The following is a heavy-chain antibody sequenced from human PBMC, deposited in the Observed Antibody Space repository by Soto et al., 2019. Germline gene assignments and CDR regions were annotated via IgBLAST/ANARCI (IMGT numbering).Heavy chain of an antibody. J-gene: IGHJ4*02. CDR1: GFPFISYS. V-gene: IGHV3-21*01. D-gene: IGHD5-12*01. Sequence: EVQLVESGGGLVKPGGSLRLSCAASGFPFISYSLNWVRQAPGKGLEWVSSISSTSGYIYYADSVKGRFTISRDNAENSVFLQMASLRAEDTAVYYWARGPRIVATALYFEPWGQGTLVTVSS. CDR2: ISSTSGYI. CDR3: ARGPRIVATALYFEP.